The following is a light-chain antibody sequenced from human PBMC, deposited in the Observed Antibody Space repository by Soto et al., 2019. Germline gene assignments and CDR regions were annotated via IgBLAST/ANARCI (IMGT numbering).Light chain of an antibody. CDR3: QQLNSYPRT. CDR1: QGISSY. J-gene: IGKJ1*01. V-gene: IGKV1-9*01. CDR2: APS. Sequence: DIRWTQSPSFLSASVGDRVTITCRASQGISSYLAWYQQKPGKAPNLLIYAPSTLQSRVPSRFSGSVSGTEFTLTISSLQPEDFTTYYCQQLNSYPRTFGQGTKVEIK.